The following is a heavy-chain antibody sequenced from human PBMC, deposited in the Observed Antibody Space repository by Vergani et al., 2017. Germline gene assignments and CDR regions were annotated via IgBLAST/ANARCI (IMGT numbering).Heavy chain of an antibody. Sequence: QVQLVESGGGVVQPGRSLRLSCAASGFTFSSYGMHWVRQAPGKGLEWVAVISYDGSNKYYADSVKGRFTISRDNSKNTLYLQMNSLRAEDTAVYYCAKDQFGEKYYYGMDVWGQGTTVTVSS. CDR2: ISYDGSNK. D-gene: IGHD3-10*01. CDR3: AKDQFGEKYYYGMDV. V-gene: IGHV3-30*18. J-gene: IGHJ6*02. CDR1: GFTFSSYG.